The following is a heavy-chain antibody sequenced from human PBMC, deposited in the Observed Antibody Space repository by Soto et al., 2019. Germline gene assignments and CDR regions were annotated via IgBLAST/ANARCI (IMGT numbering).Heavy chain of an antibody. V-gene: IGHV1-18*01. J-gene: IGHJ4*02. CDR2: ISAYNGDT. CDR3: TSDYGDENS. D-gene: IGHD4-17*01. Sequence: QVQLEQSGVEVKKPGASVRVACKTSASIFTRYGFSWVRQAPGQGLEWMGWISAYNGDTKYAQNFQGRVTMTTDTSTRTADMELRTLRLDDTAVYYCTSDYGDENSWGQGTLVTVSS. CDR1: ASIFTRYG.